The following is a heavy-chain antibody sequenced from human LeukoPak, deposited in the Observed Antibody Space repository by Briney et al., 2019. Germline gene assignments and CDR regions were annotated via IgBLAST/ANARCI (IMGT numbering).Heavy chain of an antibody. J-gene: IGHJ4*02. CDR3: ARDTYYYDSSVTR. D-gene: IGHD3-22*01. CDR2: ISSSGSTI. Sequence: GGSLRLSCAASGFTFSDYYMSWIRQAPGEGLEWVSYISSSGSTIYYADSVKGRFTISRDNAKNSLYLQMNSLRAEDTAVYYCARDTYYYDSSVTRWGQGTLVTVSS. CDR1: GFTFSDYY. V-gene: IGHV3-11*01.